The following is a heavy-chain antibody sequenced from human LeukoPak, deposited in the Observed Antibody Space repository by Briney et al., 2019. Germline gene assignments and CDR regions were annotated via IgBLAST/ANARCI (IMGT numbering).Heavy chain of an antibody. J-gene: IGHJ4*02. CDR2: INHSGST. V-gene: IGHV4-34*01. D-gene: IGHD2-21*01. CDR3: ARGMAFVD. CDR1: GGSFSGYF. Sequence: SETPSLTCGVYGGSFSGYFWSWIRQPPGKGLEWIGEINHSGSTNYNPSLKSRVTISIDTSKNQFSLKLSSVTAADTAVYYCARGMAFVDWGQGTLVTVSS.